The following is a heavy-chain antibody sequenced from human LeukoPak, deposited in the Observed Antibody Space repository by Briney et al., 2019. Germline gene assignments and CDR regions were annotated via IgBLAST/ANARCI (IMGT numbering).Heavy chain of an antibody. CDR2: ISAYNGNT. CDR1: GYTFTSYG. Sequence: ASVKVSCKASGYTFTSYGISWVRQAPGQGLEWMGWISAYNGNTNYAQKLQGRVTMTTDTSTSTAYMELRSLRSDDTAVYYCARDTYGDYGQGWFDPWGQGTLVTVSS. V-gene: IGHV1-18*01. J-gene: IGHJ5*02. D-gene: IGHD4-17*01. CDR3: ARDTYGDYGQGWFDP.